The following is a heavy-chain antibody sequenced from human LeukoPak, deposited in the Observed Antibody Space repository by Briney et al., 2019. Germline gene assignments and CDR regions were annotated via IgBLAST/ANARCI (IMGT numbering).Heavy chain of an antibody. D-gene: IGHD5-12*01. CDR2: ISSSSSTI. V-gene: IGHV3-48*04. CDR1: GFTFSSYS. J-gene: IGHJ6*02. Sequence: PGGSLRLSCAASGFTFSSYSMNWVRQAPGKGLEWVSYISSSSSTIHYTDSVKGRFTISRDNAKNSLYLQMNSLRAEDTAVYYCARDWSSGYDPPYYYYGMDVWGQGTTVTVSS. CDR3: ARDWSSGYDPPYYYYGMDV.